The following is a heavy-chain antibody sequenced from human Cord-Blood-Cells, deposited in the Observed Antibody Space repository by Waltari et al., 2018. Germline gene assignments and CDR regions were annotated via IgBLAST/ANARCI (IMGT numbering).Heavy chain of an antibody. V-gene: IGHV1-2*02. CDR2: IKPNSGGK. CDR1: GYTFTGYY. D-gene: IGHD3-16*01. CDR3: ASQGGIHWYFEL. J-gene: IGHJ2*01. Sequence: QVQLVQSGAEVKKPAASVKVFCKASGYTFTGYYIPWARQDPGQGLEWMGWIKPNSGGKNYAQKVQGRVTMTRDTSISTAYMELSRLRADDTAVYYCASQGGIHWYFELWGRGTLVTVSS.